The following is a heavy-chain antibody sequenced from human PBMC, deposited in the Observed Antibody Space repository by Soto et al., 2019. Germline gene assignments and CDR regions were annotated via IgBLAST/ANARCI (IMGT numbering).Heavy chain of an antibody. V-gene: IGHV5-51*01. J-gene: IGHJ4*02. CDR1: GYSFTDYW. Sequence: EVQLVQSGAEVTKPGESLKISCKASGYSFTDYWIGWVRQMPGKGLEWMGIIYPGDSDTKYSPSFQGQVTMSADKSIGTAYLQWNSLKAPDTAMYYCARDGLSSSSSFDYWGQGTLVTVSS. CDR3: ARDGLSSSSSFDY. D-gene: IGHD6-6*01. CDR2: IYPGDSDT.